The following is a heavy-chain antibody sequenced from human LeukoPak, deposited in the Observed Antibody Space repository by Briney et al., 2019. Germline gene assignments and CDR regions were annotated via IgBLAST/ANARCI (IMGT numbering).Heavy chain of an antibody. CDR3: ARPVVRVIAPPHDAFDI. V-gene: IGHV4-39*01. Sequence: SETLSLTCTVSGGSISSSSFYWGWIRQPPGKGLEWIGSIYYSGSTYYNPSLKSRVTISVDTSKNQFSLKLSSVTAADTAVYYCARPVVRVIAPPHDAFDIWGQGTMVTVSS. CDR1: GGSISSSSFY. J-gene: IGHJ3*02. CDR2: IYYSGST. D-gene: IGHD6-13*01.